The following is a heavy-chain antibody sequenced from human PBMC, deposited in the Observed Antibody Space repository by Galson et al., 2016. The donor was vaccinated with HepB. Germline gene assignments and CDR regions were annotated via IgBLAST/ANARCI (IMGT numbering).Heavy chain of an antibody. D-gene: IGHD2-21*02. CDR1: GGTFSSYA. V-gene: IGHV1-69*13. CDR3: AKAYGWLTAIFGGFDS. CDR2: IVPIFGTP. J-gene: IGHJ4*02. Sequence: SVKVSCKASGGTFSSYAIAWVRQAPGQGLEWMGGIVPIFGTPNYAQKFQGRVTITADESTSTAYMELSSLTSEDTAVYYCAKAYGWLTAIFGGFDSWGQGTLVIVSS.